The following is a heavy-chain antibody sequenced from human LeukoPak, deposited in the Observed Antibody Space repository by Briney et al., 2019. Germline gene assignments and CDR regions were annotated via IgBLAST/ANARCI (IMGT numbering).Heavy chain of an antibody. V-gene: IGHV4-39*01. J-gene: IGHJ3*02. Sequence: SETLSLTCTVSGGSVSSTADYWGWIRQTPGKGLEWIGNAYVNGHTYYNPSLKSRVTIVVDTSKNEFSLKLSSVTAADTAVYYCARLGGYNLSRNAFDIWGRGTLVTVSS. D-gene: IGHD5-24*01. CDR2: AYVNGHT. CDR1: GGSVSSTADY. CDR3: ARLGGYNLSRNAFDI.